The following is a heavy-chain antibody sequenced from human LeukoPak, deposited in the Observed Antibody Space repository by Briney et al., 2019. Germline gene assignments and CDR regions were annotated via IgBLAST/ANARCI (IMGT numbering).Heavy chain of an antibody. J-gene: IGHJ4*02. Sequence: GGSLTLSCAASGFTRSDDVMNWFRQAPGKGLEWVSAVTGTGNTYYADSAKGRFTISRDNSKNMVYLQMNSLSADDTAVYHCARRLGDYWGQGNLFTVSS. CDR1: GFTRSDDV. CDR2: VTGTGNT. V-gene: IGHV3-23*01. CDR3: ARRLGDY.